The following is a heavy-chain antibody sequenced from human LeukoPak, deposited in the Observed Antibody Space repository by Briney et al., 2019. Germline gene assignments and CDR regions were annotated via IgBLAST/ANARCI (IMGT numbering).Heavy chain of an antibody. CDR3: AGGISATGGG. CDR2: ISGSGGST. Sequence: GGSLRLSCAASGFTFSSYAMSWVRQAPGKGLEWVSAISGSGGSTYYADSVKGRFTISRDNAKNTLYLQMNSLEAEDTAVYYCAGGISATGGGWGQGTMVTVSS. D-gene: IGHD6-13*01. CDR1: GFTFSSYA. V-gene: IGHV3-23*01. J-gene: IGHJ3*01.